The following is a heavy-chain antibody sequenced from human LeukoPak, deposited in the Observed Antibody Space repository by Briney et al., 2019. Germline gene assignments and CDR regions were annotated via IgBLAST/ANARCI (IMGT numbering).Heavy chain of an antibody. CDR3: ARRHRYPGDRNWFDP. J-gene: IGHJ5*02. V-gene: IGHV4-34*01. D-gene: IGHD1-14*01. Sequence: SETLSLTCAVYGGSFSGYYWSWLRQPPGKGLGWIGEINHSGSTNYNPSLKSRVTISVDTSKNQFSLKLSSVTAADTAVYYCARRHRYPGDRNWFDPWGQGTLVTVSS. CDR1: GGSFSGYY. CDR2: INHSGST.